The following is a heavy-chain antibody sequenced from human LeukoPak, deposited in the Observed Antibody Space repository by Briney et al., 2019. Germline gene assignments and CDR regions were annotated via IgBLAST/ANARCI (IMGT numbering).Heavy chain of an antibody. D-gene: IGHD3-22*01. J-gene: IGHJ4*02. CDR3: ATWGSSGYYYFDS. V-gene: IGHV1-69*06. CDR1: GGTFTNNA. Sequence: SVKVSCKASGGTFTNNAVAWVRQAPGQGLELMGGFTPIFDAPHYTQNFEGRVTILADKSTNTAYMELSRLRSDDTAVYYCATWGSSGYYYFDSWGQGTLVTVSS. CDR2: FTPIFDAP.